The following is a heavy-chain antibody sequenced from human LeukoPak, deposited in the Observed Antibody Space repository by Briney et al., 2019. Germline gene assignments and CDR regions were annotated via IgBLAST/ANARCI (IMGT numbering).Heavy chain of an antibody. D-gene: IGHD3-22*01. CDR1: GASFNSDDQY. CDR2: IHPSGML. J-gene: IGHJ4*02. V-gene: IGHV4-31*03. CDR3: SRGLDSRKLGY. Sequence: SETLSLTCTVSGASFNSDDQYWNWIRQSPGKDLEWIGSIHPSGMLYNNPSLESRVTMSRGTSKNQFSLNLNSVTAADTAVYFCSRGLDSRKLGYWGQGILVTVSS.